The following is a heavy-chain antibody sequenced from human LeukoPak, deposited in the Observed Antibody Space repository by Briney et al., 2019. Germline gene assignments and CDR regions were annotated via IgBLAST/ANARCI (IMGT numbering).Heavy chain of an antibody. CDR2: IRYDGSNK. V-gene: IGHV3-30*02. D-gene: IGHD1/OR15-1a*01. Sequence: PGGSLRLSCAASGFTFSSYGKHWVRQAPGKGLEWVAFIRYDGSNKYYADSVKGRFTISRDNAKNSVYLQMNRLRAEDTAVYYCARVRREMKRSLGRTTEYSYYYCMDVWGKGTTVTVSS. J-gene: IGHJ6*03. CDR3: ARVRREMKRSLGRTTEYSYYYCMDV. CDR1: GFTFSSYG.